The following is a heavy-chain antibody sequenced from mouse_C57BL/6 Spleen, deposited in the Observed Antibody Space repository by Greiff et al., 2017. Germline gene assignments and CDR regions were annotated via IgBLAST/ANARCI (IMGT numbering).Heavy chain of an antibody. CDR2: ISSGSSTI. Sequence: EVQRVESGGGLVKPGGSLKLSCAASGFTFSDYGMHWVRQAPEKGLEWVAYISSGSSTIYYADTVKGRFTISRDNAKNTLFLQMTSLRSEDTAMYYCADYGYYEGFAYWGQGTLVTVSA. V-gene: IGHV5-17*01. CDR1: GFTFSDYG. J-gene: IGHJ3*01. D-gene: IGHD2-3*01. CDR3: ADYGYYEGFAY.